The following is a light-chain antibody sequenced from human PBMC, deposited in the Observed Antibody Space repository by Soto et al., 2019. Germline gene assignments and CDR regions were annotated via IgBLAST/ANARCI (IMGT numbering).Light chain of an antibody. CDR3: SSYTSSTSYV. CDR2: DVT. J-gene: IGLJ1*01. Sequence: QSVVTQPASVSGSPGRSITMSCTGTSSDVGGYDYVSWYQQHPGKAPKLMIYDVTNRPSGVSNRFSGSKSGNTASLTISGLQAEDEASYYCSSYTSSTSYVFGTGTKLTVL. V-gene: IGLV2-14*01. CDR1: SSDVGGYDY.